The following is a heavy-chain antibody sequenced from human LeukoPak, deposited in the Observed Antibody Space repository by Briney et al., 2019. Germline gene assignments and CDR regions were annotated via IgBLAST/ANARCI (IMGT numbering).Heavy chain of an antibody. CDR3: ARGLTSLIDY. CDR2: IYYSGST. Sequence: SETLSLTCTVSGGSISSSSYYWGWLRQPPGKGLEWIGSIYYSGSTYYNPSLKSRVTISVDTSKNQFSLKLSSVTAADTAVSYCARGLTSLIDYWGQGTLVTVSS. J-gene: IGHJ4*02. CDR1: GGSISSSSYY. V-gene: IGHV4-39*01.